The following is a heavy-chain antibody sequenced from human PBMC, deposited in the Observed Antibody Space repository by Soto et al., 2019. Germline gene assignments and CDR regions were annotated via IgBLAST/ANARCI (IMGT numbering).Heavy chain of an antibody. Sequence: QVQLVQSGAEVKKPGSSVKVSCKASGGTFSSYAISWVRQAPGQGLEWMGGIIPIFGTANYAQKFQGRVTITADESTSTAYMELSSLRSEDTAVYYCARDPGYCSSTGCLEDYYYGMYVWGQGTTVTVSS. V-gene: IGHV1-69*01. D-gene: IGHD2-2*01. CDR1: GGTFSSYA. CDR2: IIPIFGTA. CDR3: ARDPGYCSSTGCLEDYYYGMYV. J-gene: IGHJ6*02.